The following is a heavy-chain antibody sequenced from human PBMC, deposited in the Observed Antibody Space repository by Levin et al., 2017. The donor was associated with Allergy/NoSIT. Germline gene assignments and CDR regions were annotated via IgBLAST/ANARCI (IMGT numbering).Heavy chain of an antibody. Sequence: RPGGSLRLSCAASGFTFDDYGMSWVRQAPGKGLEWVSGINWNGGSTGYADSVKGRFTISRDNAKNSLYLQMNSLRAEDTALYYCARFDSSGYYYRGGIDYWGQGTLVTVSS. V-gene: IGHV3-20*04. CDR3: ARFDSSGYYYRGGIDY. J-gene: IGHJ4*02. CDR2: INWNGGST. CDR1: GFTFDDYG. D-gene: IGHD3-22*01.